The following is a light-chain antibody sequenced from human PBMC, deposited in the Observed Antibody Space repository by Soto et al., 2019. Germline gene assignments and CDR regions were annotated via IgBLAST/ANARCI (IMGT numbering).Light chain of an antibody. V-gene: IGKV3-15*01. J-gene: IGKJ5*01. CDR2: YAS. Sequence: IVMTKSAATLSVSPGERATLSCRASQSVGSNLAWYQQKPDQAPRLLIYYASTRATGIPARFSGSGSGTEFTLTISSLQSEDFAVYYCQQQNNFPPITFGQGTRLEIK. CDR3: QQQNNFPPIT. CDR1: QSVGSN.